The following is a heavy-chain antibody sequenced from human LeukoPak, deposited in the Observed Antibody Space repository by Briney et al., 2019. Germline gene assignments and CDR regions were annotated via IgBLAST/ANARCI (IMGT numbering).Heavy chain of an antibody. D-gene: IGHD2-2*01. CDR2: INHSGST. Sequence: SETLSLICAVYGGSFSGYYWSWIRQPPGKGLEWIGEINHSGSTNYNPSLKSRVTISVDTSKNQFSLKLSSVTAADTAVYYCGSGTSCSYPHYWGQGTLVTVSS. V-gene: IGHV4-34*01. CDR1: GGSFSGYY. J-gene: IGHJ4*02. CDR3: GSGTSCSYPHY.